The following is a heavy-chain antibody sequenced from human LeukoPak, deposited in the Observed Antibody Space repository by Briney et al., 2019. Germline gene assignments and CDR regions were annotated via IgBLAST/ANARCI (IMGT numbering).Heavy chain of an antibody. CDR1: GFTFSSYS. Sequence: GGSLRLSCAASGFTFSSYSMNWVRQAPGKGLEWLSYISSGSRTIFYADSVKGRFTISRDNAKNSLFLQMNSLRAEDTAVYYCARDLDPRGFDIWGQGTMVTVSS. D-gene: IGHD3-10*01. CDR2: ISSGSRTI. CDR3: ARDLDPRGFDI. J-gene: IGHJ3*02. V-gene: IGHV3-48*01.